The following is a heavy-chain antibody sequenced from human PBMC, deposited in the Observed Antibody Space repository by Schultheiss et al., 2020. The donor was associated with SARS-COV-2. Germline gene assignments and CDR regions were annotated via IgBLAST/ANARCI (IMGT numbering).Heavy chain of an antibody. CDR1: GFTFSSYG. CDR2: IWYDGSNK. D-gene: IGHD3-10*01. CDR3: ARQRITMVRGSPFDP. J-gene: IGHJ5*02. V-gene: IGHV3-33*01. Sequence: GGSLRLSCAASGFTFSSYGMHWVRQAPGKGLEWVAVIWYDGSNKYYADSVKGRFTISRDNSKNTLYLQMNSLRAEDTAVYYCARQRITMVRGSPFDPWGQGTLVTVSS.